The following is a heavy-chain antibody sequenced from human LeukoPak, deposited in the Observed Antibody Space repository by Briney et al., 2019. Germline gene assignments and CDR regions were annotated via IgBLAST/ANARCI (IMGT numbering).Heavy chain of an antibody. D-gene: IGHD2-21*02. CDR1: GFTFGSYA. Sequence: GRSLRLSCAASGFTFGSYAMHWVRQAPGKGLEWVAVISYDGSNKYYADSVKGRFTISRDNSKNTLYLQMNSLRAEDTAVYYCARGLGVTDYFDYWGQGTLVTVSS. J-gene: IGHJ4*02. CDR2: ISYDGSNK. V-gene: IGHV3-30-3*01. CDR3: ARGLGVTDYFDY.